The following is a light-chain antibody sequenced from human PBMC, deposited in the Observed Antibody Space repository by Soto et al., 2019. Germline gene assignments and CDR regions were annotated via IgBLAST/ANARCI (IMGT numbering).Light chain of an antibody. CDR1: QSVSSSY. CDR2: GAS. Sequence: EIVLTQSPGTLSLSPGERATLSCRASQSVSSSYLAWYQQKPGQAPRLLIYGASSRATGIPDRFSGSGSGTDFTLTISRLEPEDLAVYYCQQYGSSPGTFGQGNKV. V-gene: IGKV3-20*01. CDR3: QQYGSSPGT. J-gene: IGKJ1*01.